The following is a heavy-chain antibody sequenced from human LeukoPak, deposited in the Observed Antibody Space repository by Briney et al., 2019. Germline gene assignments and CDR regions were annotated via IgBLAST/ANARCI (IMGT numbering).Heavy chain of an antibody. CDR2: ISYDGSNK. J-gene: IGHJ6*03. CDR3: ARVVEGASYMDV. CDR1: GFTFSRYA. D-gene: IGHD1-26*01. V-gene: IGHV3-30-3*01. Sequence: GRSLRLSCAASGFTFSRYAMHWVRQAPGKGLEWVAVISYDGSNKYYADSVKGRFTISRDNSKNTLCLQMNGLRAEDTAVYYCARVVEGASYMDVWGKGTTVTVSS.